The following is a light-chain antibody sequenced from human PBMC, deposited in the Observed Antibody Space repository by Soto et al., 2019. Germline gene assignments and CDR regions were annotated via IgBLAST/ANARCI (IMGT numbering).Light chain of an antibody. V-gene: IGKV1-27*01. CDR3: QTYDKAPWT. Sequence: DIQMSQAPSSLSASVGDRVTITCRASRGIYTHLAWYQQKPGNAPKLLIYAASTLQSGVPSRFSASGSGTDFILTISALQSEDVGTYFCQTYDKAPWTFGPGTSV. CDR1: RGIYTH. J-gene: IGKJ1*01. CDR2: AAS.